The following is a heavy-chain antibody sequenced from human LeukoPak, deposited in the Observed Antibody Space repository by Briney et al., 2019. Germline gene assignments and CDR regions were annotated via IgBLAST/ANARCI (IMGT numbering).Heavy chain of an antibody. CDR2: IYYSGST. D-gene: IGHD6-13*01. Sequence: PSETLSLTCTVSGGSISSYYWSWIRQPAGKGLEWMGYIYYSGSTNYNPSLESRVTISVDRSKNQFSLKLSSVTAADTAVYYCARVLPGIAAGPYYYYMDVWGKGTTVTVSS. V-gene: IGHV4-59*01. J-gene: IGHJ6*03. CDR3: ARVLPGIAAGPYYYYMDV. CDR1: GGSISSYY.